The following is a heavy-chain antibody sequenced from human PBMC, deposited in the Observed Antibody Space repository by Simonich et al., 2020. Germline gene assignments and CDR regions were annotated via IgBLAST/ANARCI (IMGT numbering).Heavy chain of an antibody. J-gene: IGHJ3*02. D-gene: IGHD1-1*01. V-gene: IGHV1-18*01. CDR2: IRAYKGKT. Sequence: QVQLVQSGAEVRKPGASVKVSCKASVYTFTSYGISWVRQAPGQGLEWMGWIRAYKGKTNYAQKLQGRVTMTTDTSTSTAYMELRSLRSDDTAVYYCARSTTGTTAFDIWGQGTMVTVSS. CDR3: ARSTTGTTAFDI. CDR1: VYTFTSYG.